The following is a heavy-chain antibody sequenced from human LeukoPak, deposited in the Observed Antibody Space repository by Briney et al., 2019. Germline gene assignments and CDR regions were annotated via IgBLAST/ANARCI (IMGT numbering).Heavy chain of an antibody. J-gene: IGHJ4*02. CDR1: GFTFSSYG. CDR3: ASGYSGYYHYFDY. Sequence: PGGSLRLSCAASGFTFSSYGMSWVRQAPGKGLEWVSAISGSGGSTYYADSVKGRFTISRDNSKNTLYLQMNSLRAEDTAVYYCASGYSGYYHYFDYWGQGTLVTVSS. D-gene: IGHD3-22*01. V-gene: IGHV3-23*01. CDR2: ISGSGGST.